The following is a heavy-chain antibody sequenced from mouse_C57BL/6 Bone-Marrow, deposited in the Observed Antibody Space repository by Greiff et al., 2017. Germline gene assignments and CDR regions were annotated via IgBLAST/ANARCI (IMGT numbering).Heavy chain of an antibody. J-gene: IGHJ3*01. CDR2: INPSSGYT. V-gene: IGHV1-7*01. CDR1: GYTFTSYW. D-gene: IGHD1-1*02. CDR3: ARPLYGPFAY. Sequence: QVQLQQSGAELVKPGASVKLSCKASGYTFTSYWMHWVKQRPGQGLAWIGYINPSSGYTKYNQKFKDKATLTADKSSSTAYMQLSSLTSEDSAVYYCARPLYGPFAYWGQGTLVTVSA.